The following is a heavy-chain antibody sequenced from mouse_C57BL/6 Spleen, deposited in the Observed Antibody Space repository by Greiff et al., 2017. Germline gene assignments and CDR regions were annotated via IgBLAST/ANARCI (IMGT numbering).Heavy chain of an antibody. CDR3: ARGGFYLDY. J-gene: IGHJ2*01. V-gene: IGHV1-64*01. CDR1: GYTFTSYW. Sequence: VQLQQPGAELVKPGASVKLSCTASGYTFTSYWMHWVKQRPGQGLEWIGMIHPNSGSTNYNEKLKSKATLTVDKSSSTAYMQLSSLTSEDSAVYYCARGGFYLDYWGQGTTLTVSS. CDR2: IHPNSGST. D-gene: IGHD1-1*01.